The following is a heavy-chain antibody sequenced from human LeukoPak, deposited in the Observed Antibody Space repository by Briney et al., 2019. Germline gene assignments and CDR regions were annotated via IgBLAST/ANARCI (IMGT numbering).Heavy chain of an antibody. J-gene: IGHJ4*02. CDR1: GFTFSSYD. D-gene: IGHD6-13*01. Sequence: PGGSLRLSCAASGFTFSSYDMHWDRQATGKGLEWVSAIGTAGDTYYPGSVKGRFTISRENAKNSLYLQMNSLRAGDTAVYYCARADSSSWAFDYWGQGTLVTVSS. CDR2: IGTAGDT. V-gene: IGHV3-13*01. CDR3: ARADSSSWAFDY.